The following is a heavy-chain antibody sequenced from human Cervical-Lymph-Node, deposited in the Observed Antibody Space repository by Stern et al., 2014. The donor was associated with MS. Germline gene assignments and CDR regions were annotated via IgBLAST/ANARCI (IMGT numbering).Heavy chain of an antibody. CDR2: ISPSGGST. Sequence: VQLEESGAEVKKPGASVKVSCKASGYTFTSYYMHWVRQAPGQGLEWMGIISPSGGSTTYSQKFQGRVTMTRDTSTSTVYMELSSLRSEDTAVYYCARELGRFLEWSYWGQGTLVTVSS. J-gene: IGHJ4*02. D-gene: IGHD3-3*01. CDR3: ARELGRFLEWSY. CDR1: GYTFTSYY. V-gene: IGHV1-46*03.